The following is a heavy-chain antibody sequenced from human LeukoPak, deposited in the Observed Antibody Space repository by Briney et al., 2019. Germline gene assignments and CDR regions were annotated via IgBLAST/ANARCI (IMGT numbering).Heavy chain of an antibody. V-gene: IGHV4-39*01. CDR2: IYYTGDT. CDR3: ASSIQLWFGNVDY. Sequence: SETLSLTCIVSGGSISTNTYYWGWIRQPPGKGLEWIGNIYYTGDTFYNPSLKSRVTISVDTSKNQFSLNLSSVTAADTAVYYCASSIQLWFGNVDYWGQGTLVTVSS. J-gene: IGHJ4*02. D-gene: IGHD5-18*01. CDR1: GGSISTNTYY.